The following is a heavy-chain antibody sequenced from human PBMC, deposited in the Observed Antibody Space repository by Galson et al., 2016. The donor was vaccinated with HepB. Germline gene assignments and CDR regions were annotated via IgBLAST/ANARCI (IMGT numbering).Heavy chain of an antibody. CDR2: INPRGNRA. V-gene: IGHV1-46*04. D-gene: IGHD3-10*01. J-gene: IGHJ4*02. CDR1: GYSFTNYY. Sequence: SVKVSCKASGYSFTNYYIHWVRQAPGHGLEWMGMINPRGNRATYAQQLQGRVTMTTDTATSAVFMELSSLKSEDTAVYYCARPLYGSGSPPDYWGQGTLVTVSS. CDR3: ARPLYGSGSPPDY.